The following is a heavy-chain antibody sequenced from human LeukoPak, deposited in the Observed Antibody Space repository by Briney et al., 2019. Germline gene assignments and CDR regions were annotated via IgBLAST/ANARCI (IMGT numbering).Heavy chain of an antibody. D-gene: IGHD3-3*01. CDR2: ISGSRGTT. CDR1: GFTFSSYA. V-gene: IGHV3-23*01. CDR3: AKALGYDFWSGLYYGMDV. J-gene: IGHJ6*02. Sequence: GGSLRLSCAASGFTFSSYAMSWVRQAPGKGLEWVSGISGSRGTTYYADSVKGRLTISRDNSKNTLYLQMNSLRADDTAVYYCAKALGYDFWSGLYYGMDVWGQGTTVTVSS.